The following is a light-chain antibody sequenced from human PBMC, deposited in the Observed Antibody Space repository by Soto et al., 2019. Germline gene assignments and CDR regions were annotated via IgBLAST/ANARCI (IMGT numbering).Light chain of an antibody. Sequence: QSALTQPASVSGSPGQSITISCTGTSSDIGGYNYVSWYQQHPGKAPKLMIYDVSNRPSGVSNRFSGSKSGNTASLTISGLQSDDAPESYRSSHTSRCLYVLRTGTTLTVL. V-gene: IGLV2-14*01. CDR1: SSDIGGYNY. J-gene: IGLJ1*01. CDR3: SSHTSRCLYV. CDR2: DVS.